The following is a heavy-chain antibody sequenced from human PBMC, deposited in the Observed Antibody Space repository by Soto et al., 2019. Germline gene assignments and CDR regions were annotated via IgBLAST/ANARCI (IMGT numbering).Heavy chain of an antibody. CDR3: VGGKGIAAAGTLDY. CDR2: IYSGGST. V-gene: IGHV3-53*01. CDR1: GFTVSSNY. J-gene: IGHJ4*02. Sequence: GGSLRLSCAASGFTVSSNYMSWVRQAPGKGLEWVSVIYSGGSTYYADSVKGRFTISRDNSKNTLYLQMNSLRAEDTAVYYCVGGKGIAAAGTLDYWGQGSLVTVSS. D-gene: IGHD6-13*01.